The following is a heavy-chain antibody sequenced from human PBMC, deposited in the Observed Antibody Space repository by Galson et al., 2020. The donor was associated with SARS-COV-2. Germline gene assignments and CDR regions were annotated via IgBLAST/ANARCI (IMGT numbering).Heavy chain of an antibody. J-gene: IGHJ4*02. CDR3: AKVGYGDSPDYYFDY. CDR2: IGVVGISN. D-gene: IGHD4-17*01. V-gene: IGHV3-23*01. CDR1: PFTLTTHA. Sequence: GGSLKLSFKPPPFTLTTHAMTWFAQPPGRGRGWSSVIGVVGISNSSPTPVKARFTISRDNSKNTLYLQMNNLGAGDTAVYYCAKVGYGDSPDYYFDYWGQGTLVSVSS.